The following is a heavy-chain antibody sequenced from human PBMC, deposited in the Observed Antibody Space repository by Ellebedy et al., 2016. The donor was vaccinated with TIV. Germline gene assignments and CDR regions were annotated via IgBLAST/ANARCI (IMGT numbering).Heavy chain of an antibody. V-gene: IGHV4-59*08. J-gene: IGHJ4*02. CDR3: ARQVWAGYSGYGIYDFDY. CDR2: IHYSGST. Sequence: MPSETLSLTCTVSGGPISNYYWNWIRQPPGKGLEWIGDIHYSGSTNYDPSLKSRVTISGDVPKNQFSLKLNSVTAADTAVYYCARQVWAGYSGYGIYDFDYWGQGILVTVSS. D-gene: IGHD5-12*01. CDR1: GGPISNYY.